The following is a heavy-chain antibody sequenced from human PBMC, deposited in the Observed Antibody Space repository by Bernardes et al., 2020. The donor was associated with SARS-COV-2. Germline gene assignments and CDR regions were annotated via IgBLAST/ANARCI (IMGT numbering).Heavy chain of an antibody. D-gene: IGHD3-10*01. CDR2: VDYTGTT. Sequence: SETLSLTCSVSGSSIGRCSYWSWIRQFPGKGLEWLGYVDYTGTTYYDSSLKSRLSISVDTSENQFSLTLSSVTVADTAVSYCARDSGPTDGRAFEIWGRGTLVTVST. V-gene: IGHV4-31*03. J-gene: IGHJ3*02. CDR1: GSSIGRCSY. CDR3: ARDSGPTDGRAFEI.